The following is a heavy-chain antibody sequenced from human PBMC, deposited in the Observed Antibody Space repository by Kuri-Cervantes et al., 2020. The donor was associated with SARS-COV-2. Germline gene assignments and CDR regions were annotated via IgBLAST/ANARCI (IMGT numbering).Heavy chain of an antibody. D-gene: IGHD1-1*01. CDR3: ARGSTKDLSHAPI. CDR2: VKTNSGNT. V-gene: IGHV1-8*01. CDR1: ETTFPNYD. J-gene: IGHJ3*02. Sequence: ASVKVSCKAPETTFPNYDINWVRQATGQGLEWMGMVKTNSGNTLYAQIFQGRVTMTRDTSTSTAYMELSSLTSEDTALYYCARGSTKDLSHAPIWGQGTMVTVSS.